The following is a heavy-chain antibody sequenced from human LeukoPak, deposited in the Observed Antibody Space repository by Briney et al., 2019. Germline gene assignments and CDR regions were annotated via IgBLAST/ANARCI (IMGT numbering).Heavy chain of an antibody. Sequence: GGSLRLSCAASGITFTSYALHWVRQAPGKGLEWVAVISHDGSNKYYTDSVKGRLTISRDNSKNTLYLQMNSLRAEDTAIYYCAREGPRGNSQFDYWGQGTLVTVSS. D-gene: IGHD2/OR15-2a*01. CDR1: GITFTSYA. J-gene: IGHJ4*02. CDR2: ISHDGSNK. V-gene: IGHV3-30-3*01. CDR3: AREGPRGNSQFDY.